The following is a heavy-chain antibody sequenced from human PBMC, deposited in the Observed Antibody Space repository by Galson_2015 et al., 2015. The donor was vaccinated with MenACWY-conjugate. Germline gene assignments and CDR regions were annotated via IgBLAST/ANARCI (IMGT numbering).Heavy chain of an antibody. CDR3: ARDWFGESFPY. D-gene: IGHD3-10*01. V-gene: IGHV3-48*02. CDR1: GVTFSSFG. CDR2: VAHDSSPI. J-gene: IGHJ4*02. Sequence: SLRLSCAASGVTFSSFGMNWVRQAPGKGLERVSYVAHDSSPIYYAGSVKGRFTITRDNVLNILYLQMSRLRDEDTAVYFCARDWFGESFPYWGQGSLVTVSS.